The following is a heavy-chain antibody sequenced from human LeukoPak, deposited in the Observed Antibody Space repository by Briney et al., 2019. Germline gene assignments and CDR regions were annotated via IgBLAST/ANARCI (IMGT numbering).Heavy chain of an antibody. J-gene: IGHJ4*02. D-gene: IGHD6-13*01. V-gene: IGHV1-18*01. CDR3: ARLHSSSWYRVDDY. Sequence: GASVKVSCKASGNTFTTYGISWVRQAPGQGLEWMGWISPYNGNTSYAQKLQGRVTLTADTSTSTAYMELRSLRSDDTAVYYCARLHSSSWYRVDDYWGQGTLVTVSS. CDR2: ISPYNGNT. CDR1: GNTFTTYG.